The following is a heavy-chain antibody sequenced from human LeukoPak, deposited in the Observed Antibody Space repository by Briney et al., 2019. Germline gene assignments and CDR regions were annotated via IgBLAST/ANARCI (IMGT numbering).Heavy chain of an antibody. V-gene: IGHV1-8*03. CDR1: GYTFTNYD. D-gene: IGHD2-2*02. CDR2: MNPNSGNT. CDR3: ARGVDIVVVPAAIDIREGSDYYYYMDV. Sequence: GASVKVSCKASGYTFTNYDINWVRLATGQGLEWMGWMNPNSGNTGYAQKFQGRVTITRNTSLSTAYMELSSLRSEDTAVYYCARGVDIVVVPAAIDIREGSDYYYYMDVWGKGTAVTISS. J-gene: IGHJ6*03.